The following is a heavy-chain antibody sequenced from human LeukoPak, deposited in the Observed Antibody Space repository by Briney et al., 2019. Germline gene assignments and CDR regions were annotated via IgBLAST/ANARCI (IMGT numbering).Heavy chain of an antibody. V-gene: IGHV3-23*01. Sequence: GGSLRLSCAASGFTFSSYAMSWVRQAPGKGLEWVSAISGSGGSTYYADSAKGRFTISRDNSKNTLYLQVNSLRVEDTAVYYCARGHNPSGGATPYWGQGTLVTVSS. CDR1: GFTFSSYA. D-gene: IGHD1-26*01. CDR2: ISGSGGST. CDR3: ARGHNPSGGATPY. J-gene: IGHJ4*02.